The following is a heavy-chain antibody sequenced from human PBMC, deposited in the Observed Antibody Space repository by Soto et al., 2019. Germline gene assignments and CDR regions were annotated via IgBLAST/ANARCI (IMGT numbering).Heavy chain of an antibody. Sequence: EAQLVESGGGLVKPGGSLRLACAASGFTFSTYTLNWVRQAPGKGLEWVSSISTSCDSTYYEDSLRGRFTISRDNARASLYLQMDSLRVEDTAMYYCTRDGEPLWGQGTMVTVSS. CDR1: GFTFSTYT. CDR3: TRDGEPL. V-gene: IGHV3-21*01. D-gene: IGHD3-3*01. J-gene: IGHJ3*01. CDR2: ISTSCDST.